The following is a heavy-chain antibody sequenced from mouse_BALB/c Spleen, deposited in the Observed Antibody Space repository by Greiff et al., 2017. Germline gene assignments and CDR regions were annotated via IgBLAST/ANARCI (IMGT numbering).Heavy chain of an antibody. D-gene: IGHD3-2*01. CDR1: GYTFTSYT. J-gene: IGHJ4*01. Sequence: QVQLQQSAAELARPGASVKMSCKASGYTFTSYTMHWVKQRPGQGLEWIGYINPSSGYTEYNQKFKDKTTLTADKSSSTAYMQLSSLTSEDSAVYYCARWDSSGYYAMDYWGQGTSVTVSS. CDR3: ARWDSSGYYAMDY. V-gene: IGHV1-4*02. CDR2: INPSSGYT.